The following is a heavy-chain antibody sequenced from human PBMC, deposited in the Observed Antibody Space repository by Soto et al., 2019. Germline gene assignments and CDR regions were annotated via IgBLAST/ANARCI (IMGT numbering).Heavy chain of an antibody. J-gene: IGHJ6*02. D-gene: IGHD6-19*01. CDR2: ISVYNGNR. Sequence: QVQLVQSGAEVKKPGASVKVSCKASGYIFTRNGISWVRQAPGQGLEWMGWISVYNGNRKYAQKLQGRGTMTTDTSTSTAYMELRSLRSDDTAVYYCARDSIAVAGTTGDYNYYYGMDVWGQGTTVTVSS. CDR3: ARDSIAVAGTTGDYNYYYGMDV. CDR1: GYIFTRNG. V-gene: IGHV1-18*01.